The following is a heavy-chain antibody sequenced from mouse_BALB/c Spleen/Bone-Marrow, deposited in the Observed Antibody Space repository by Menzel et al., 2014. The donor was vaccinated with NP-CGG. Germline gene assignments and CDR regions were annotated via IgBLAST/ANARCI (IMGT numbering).Heavy chain of an antibody. Sequence: DVQLQESGGGLEQPGASLRLSCPTSGFTFTDYYTNWVRQPPGKALEWLGFIRNNTISYSTENSASVKATFTISRDNTQHHLYLQMNPLRAEDSASYFCARDKGRVFFDYWGQGTPLTVSS. CDR3: ARDKGRVFFDY. V-gene: IGHV7-3*02. J-gene: IGHJ2*01. CDR1: GFTFTDYY. CDR2: IRNNTISYST.